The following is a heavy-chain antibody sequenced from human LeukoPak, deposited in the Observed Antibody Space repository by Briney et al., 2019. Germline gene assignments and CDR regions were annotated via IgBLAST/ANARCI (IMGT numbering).Heavy chain of an antibody. J-gene: IGHJ4*02. CDR2: IRSQAFGGTT. CDR3: TRVGTSATYVF. D-gene: IGHD1-26*01. CDR1: GFTLGDYY. V-gene: IGHV3-49*03. Sequence: SLRLSCTGSGFTLGDYYMTWFRQAPGKGLEWVGFIRSQAFGGTTDYAASVKDRFTISRDDSKSIVYLQMNSPKTEDTAVYYCTRVGTSATYVFWGQGTLVTVSS.